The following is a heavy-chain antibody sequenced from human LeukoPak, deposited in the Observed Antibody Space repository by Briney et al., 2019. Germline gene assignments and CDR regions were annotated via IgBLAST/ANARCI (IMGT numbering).Heavy chain of an antibody. J-gene: IGHJ4*02. D-gene: IGHD1-26*01. CDR3: ARGKGGSYLGF. CDR2: ISNDGGGT. CDR1: GFIFNNYG. Sequence: GGSLRLSCAASGFIFNNYGLVWVRQAPGKGLQWVSAISNDGGGTTYADFVKGRFTISRDNSKNTLFLQMNSLRAEDTAVYYCARGKGGSYLGFWGQGTLVTVSS. V-gene: IGHV3-23*01.